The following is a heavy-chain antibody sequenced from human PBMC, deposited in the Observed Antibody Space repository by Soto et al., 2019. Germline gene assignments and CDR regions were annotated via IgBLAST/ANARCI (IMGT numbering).Heavy chain of an antibody. V-gene: IGHV3-15*01. CDR1: GFTFSNAW. J-gene: IGHJ4*02. CDR3: TTVGDVMITIFGVVSKYAY. D-gene: IGHD3-3*01. CDR2: IKSKTDGGTT. Sequence: GGSLRLSCAASGFTFSNAWMSWVRQAPGKGLEWVGRIKSKTDGGTTDYAAPVKGRFTISRDDSKNTLYLQMNSLKTEDTAVYYCTTVGDVMITIFGVVSKYAYWGQGTLVTVSS.